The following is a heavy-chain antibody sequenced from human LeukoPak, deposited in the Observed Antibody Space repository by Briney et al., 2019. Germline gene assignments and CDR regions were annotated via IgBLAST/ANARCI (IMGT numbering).Heavy chain of an antibody. CDR1: GYTFTSYA. CDR3: ARGAIKIAARRGALKYFQH. Sequence: GASVKVSCKASGYTFTSYAINWVRQAPGQGLGWMGWINTNTGNPTYAQGFTGRFVFPLDTSVSTAYLQISSLKAEDTAVYYCARGAIKIAARRGALKYFQHWGQGTLVTVSS. CDR2: INTNTGNP. J-gene: IGHJ1*01. D-gene: IGHD6-6*01. V-gene: IGHV7-4-1*02.